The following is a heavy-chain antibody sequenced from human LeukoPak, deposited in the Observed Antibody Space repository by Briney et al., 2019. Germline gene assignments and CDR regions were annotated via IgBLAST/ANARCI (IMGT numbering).Heavy chain of an antibody. CDR2: IYYSGIT. V-gene: IGHV4-59*08. Sequence: PESLSLTCTVSGGSISSYYWSWIRQPPGNGIEWNGYIYYSGITHYNPSLKSRVTISVGTSKHQFSLKLSSVTAADTAVYYSARQDIGYCSGGSCPSIFDYWGQGNLVTVSS. CDR1: GGSISSYY. J-gene: IGHJ4*02. CDR3: ARQDIGYCSGGSCPSIFDY. D-gene: IGHD2-15*01.